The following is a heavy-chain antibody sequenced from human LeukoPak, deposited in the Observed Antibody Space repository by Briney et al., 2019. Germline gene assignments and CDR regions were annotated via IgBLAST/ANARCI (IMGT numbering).Heavy chain of an antibody. CDR2: ISNSGGST. D-gene: IGHD2/OR15-2a*01. CDR1: GFTFSSYG. Sequence: GGSLRLSCAASGFTFSSYGMSWVRQAPGKGLEWVSSISNSGGSTYHADSVKGRFTISRDNSKNTLYLQMNSLRAEDTAVYYCAKDLIGGFRGFVYWGQGTLVTVSS. V-gene: IGHV3-23*01. J-gene: IGHJ4*02. CDR3: AKDLIGGFRGFVY.